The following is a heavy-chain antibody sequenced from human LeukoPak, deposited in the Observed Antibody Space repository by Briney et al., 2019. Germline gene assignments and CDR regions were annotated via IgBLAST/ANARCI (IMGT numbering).Heavy chain of an antibody. CDR1: GYTFTSYY. Sequence: ASVKVSCKASGYTFTSYYMHWVRQAPGQGLEWMGWINPNSGGTNYAQKFQGRVTMTRDTSISTAYMELSRLRSDDTAVYYCARDTPSYYYYMDVWGKGTTVTVSS. CDR2: INPNSGGT. CDR3: ARDTPSYYYYMDV. V-gene: IGHV1-2*02. J-gene: IGHJ6*03.